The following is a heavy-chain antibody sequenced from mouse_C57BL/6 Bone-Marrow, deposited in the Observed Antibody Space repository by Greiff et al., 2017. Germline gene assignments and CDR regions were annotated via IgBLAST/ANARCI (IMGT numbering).Heavy chain of an antibody. Sequence: PGQGLEWIGEIDPSDSYTNYNQKFKGKSTLTVDKSSSTAYMQLSSLTSEDSAVYYCATGTGYFDVWGTGTTVTVSS. J-gene: IGHJ1*03. CDR2: IDPSDSYT. D-gene: IGHD4-1*01. CDR3: ATGTGYFDV. V-gene: IGHV1-69*01.